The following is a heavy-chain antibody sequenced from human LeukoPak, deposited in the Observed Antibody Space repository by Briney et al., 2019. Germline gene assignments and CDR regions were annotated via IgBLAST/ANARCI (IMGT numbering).Heavy chain of an antibody. D-gene: IGHD3-22*01. J-gene: IGHJ4*02. CDR1: GGSISSGDYY. CDR3: ARVPQGYYDSSGYYFDY. Sequence: PSETLSLTCTVSGGSISSGDYYWSWIRQPPGKGLEWIGYIYYSGSTYYNPSLKSRVTISVDTSNNQFSLKLSSVTAADTAVYYCARVPQGYYDSSGYYFDYWGQGTLVTVSS. V-gene: IGHV4-30-4*01. CDR2: IYYSGST.